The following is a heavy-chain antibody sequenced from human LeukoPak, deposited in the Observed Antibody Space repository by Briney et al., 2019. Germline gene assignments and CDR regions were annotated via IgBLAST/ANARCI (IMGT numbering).Heavy chain of an antibody. CDR3: ASHRRSHGSEY. CDR1: GGSFEHYF. Sequence: SETLSLTCSVSGGSFEHYFWSWIRQPPGKGLEWIGYVYYSGSTDYSPSLKSRLTISADTSKNQFSLKLSSVTAADTAVYYCASHRRSHGSEYWGQGTLVTVSS. J-gene: IGHJ4*02. D-gene: IGHD3-10*01. CDR2: VYYSGST. V-gene: IGHV4-59*01.